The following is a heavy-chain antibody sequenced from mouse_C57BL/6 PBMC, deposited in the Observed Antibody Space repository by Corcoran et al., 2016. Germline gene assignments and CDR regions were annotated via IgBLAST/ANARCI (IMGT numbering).Heavy chain of an antibody. CDR2: INPNNGGT. Sequence: EVQLQQSGPELVKPGASVKISCKASGYTFTDYYMNWVKQSHGKSLEWIGDINPNNGGTSYNQKFKGKATLTVDKSSSTAYMELRSLTSEDSAVDYCAKGGSYDYYFDDWGQGTTLTVSS. V-gene: IGHV1-26*01. D-gene: IGHD2-4*01. CDR3: AKGGSYDYYFDD. J-gene: IGHJ2*01. CDR1: GYTFTDYY.